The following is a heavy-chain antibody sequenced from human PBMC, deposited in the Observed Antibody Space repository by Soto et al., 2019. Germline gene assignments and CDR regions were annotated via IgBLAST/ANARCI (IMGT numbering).Heavy chain of an antibody. CDR3: ATAASDIVVVVAATRSYYFDY. D-gene: IGHD2-15*01. J-gene: IGHJ4*02. Sequence: ASVKVSCKVSGYTLTELSMHWVRQAPGKGLEWMGGFDPEDGETIYAQKFKGRVTMTEDTSTDTAYMELSSLRSEDTAVYYCATAASDIVVVVAATRSYYFDYWGQGTLVTVSS. V-gene: IGHV1-24*01. CDR2: FDPEDGET. CDR1: GYTLTELS.